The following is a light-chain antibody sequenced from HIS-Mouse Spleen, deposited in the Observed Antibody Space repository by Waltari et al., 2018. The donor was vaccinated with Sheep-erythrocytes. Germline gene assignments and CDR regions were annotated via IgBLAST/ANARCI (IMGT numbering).Light chain of an antibody. Sequence: QSALTQPASVSGSPGQSTTISCTGTSSDVGGYNYFSWYQQHPGKAPKLMIYDVSNRPSGVSNRFSGSKSGNTASLTISGLQAEDEADYYCSSYTSGSTWVFGGGTKLTVL. CDR1: SSDVGGYNY. CDR2: DVS. V-gene: IGLV2-14*03. J-gene: IGLJ3*02. CDR3: SSYTSGSTWV.